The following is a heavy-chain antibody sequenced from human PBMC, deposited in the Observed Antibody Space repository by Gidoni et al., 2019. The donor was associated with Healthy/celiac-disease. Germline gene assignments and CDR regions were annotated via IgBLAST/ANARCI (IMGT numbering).Heavy chain of an antibody. CDR1: GFNFSNAW. J-gene: IGHJ4*02. V-gene: IGHV3-15*01. D-gene: IGHD5-18*01. CDR3: TSRLPVDTAIEY. CDR2: IKSKTDGGTT. Sequence: EVQLVESGGGLVKHGGSLRLSCAASGFNFSNAWMSMVRQAPGKGLEGVGRIKSKTDGGTTDYAAPVKGRFTISRDDSKNTLYLQMNSLKTEDTAVYYCTSRLPVDTAIEYWGQGTLVTVSS.